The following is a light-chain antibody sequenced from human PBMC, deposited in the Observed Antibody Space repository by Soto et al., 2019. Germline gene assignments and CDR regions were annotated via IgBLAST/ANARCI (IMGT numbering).Light chain of an antibody. CDR3: QQYRTSPWT. J-gene: IGKJ1*01. CDR1: QSVSSF. V-gene: IGKV3-20*01. Sequence: EIVLTQSPGTLSFSPGERATLSCRASQSVSSFLAWYQQRPGQAPSLLISGASSRATGIPDRFSGSGSGTDFTLTIRRLEPEDFALYYCQQYRTSPWTFGQGTKVDIK. CDR2: GAS.